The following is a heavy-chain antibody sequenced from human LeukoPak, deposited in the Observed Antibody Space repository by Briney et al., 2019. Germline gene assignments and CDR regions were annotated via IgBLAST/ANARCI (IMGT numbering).Heavy chain of an antibody. J-gene: IGHJ4*02. CDR2: XXSNGGGT. V-gene: IGHV3-23*01. CDR3: AKHYGSGTYYNYLDY. CDR1: GFTFSSYX. Sequence: PGGSLRLSCAASGFTFSSYXXXXXXXAPGXXXXXXXXXXSNGGGTFYADSVKGQFTISRDNSQNTLYLQMNSLRAEDTAIYYCAKHYGSGTYYNYLDYWGQGTLVTVSS. D-gene: IGHD3-10*01.